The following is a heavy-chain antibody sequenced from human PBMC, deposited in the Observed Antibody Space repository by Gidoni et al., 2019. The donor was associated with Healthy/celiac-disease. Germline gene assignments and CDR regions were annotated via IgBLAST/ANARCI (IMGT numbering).Heavy chain of an antibody. CDR3: ARDRGYCSSTSCSHGMDV. CDR1: GGPISSGSYY. J-gene: IGHJ6*02. Sequence: QVQLQESGPGLVKPSQTLSLTCTVSGGPISSGSYYWSWLLRPAGKVLEWIGRIYTSGSTNYNPSLKSRVTMSVDTSKNQFSLKLSSVTAADTAVYYCARDRGYCSSTSCSHGMDVWGQGTTVTVSS. V-gene: IGHV4-61*02. CDR2: IYTSGST. D-gene: IGHD2-2*01.